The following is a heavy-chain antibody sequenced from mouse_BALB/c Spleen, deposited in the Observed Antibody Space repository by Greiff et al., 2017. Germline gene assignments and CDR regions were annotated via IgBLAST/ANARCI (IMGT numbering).Heavy chain of an antibody. J-gene: IGHJ4*01. CDR3: ARDRWLLPYAMDY. V-gene: IGHV7-3*02. CDR2: IRNKANGYTT. CDR1: GFTFTDYY. D-gene: IGHD2-3*01. Sequence: EVKLVESGGGLVQPGGSLRLSCATSGFTFTDYYMSWVRQPPGKALEWLGFIRNKANGYTTEYSASVKGRFTISRDNSQSILYLQMNTLRAEDSATYYCARDRWLLPYAMDYWGQGTSVTVSS.